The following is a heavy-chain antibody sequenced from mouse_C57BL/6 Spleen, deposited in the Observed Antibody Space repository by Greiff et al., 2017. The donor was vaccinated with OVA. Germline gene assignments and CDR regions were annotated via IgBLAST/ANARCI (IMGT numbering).Heavy chain of an antibody. J-gene: IGHJ4*01. D-gene: IGHD1-1*01. V-gene: IGHV1-69*01. CDR1: GYTFTSYW. Sequence: QVQLQQPGAELVMPGASVKLSCTASGYTFTSYWMHWVKQRPGQGLEWIGEIDPSDSYTNYNQKFKGKSTLTVDKSYSTAYMQLSSLTSEDSAVYYCARKGGATVVAEEDAMDYLGQGTSGTVSS. CDR3: ARKGGATVVAEEDAMDY. CDR2: IDPSDSYT.